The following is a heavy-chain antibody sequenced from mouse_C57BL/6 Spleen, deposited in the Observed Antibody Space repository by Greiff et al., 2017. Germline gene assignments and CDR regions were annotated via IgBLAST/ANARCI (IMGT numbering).Heavy chain of an antibody. D-gene: IGHD1-1*01. CDR2: IYPGSGST. Sequence: VQLQQPGAELVKPGASVKMSCKASGYTFTSYWITWVKQRPGQGLEWIGDIYPGSGSTNYNEKFKSKATLTVDTSSSTAYMQLSSLTSEDSAVYYCASSPSTVVATGVMDYWGQGTSVTVSS. CDR1: GYTFTSYW. J-gene: IGHJ4*01. CDR3: ASSPSTVVATGVMDY. V-gene: IGHV1-55*01.